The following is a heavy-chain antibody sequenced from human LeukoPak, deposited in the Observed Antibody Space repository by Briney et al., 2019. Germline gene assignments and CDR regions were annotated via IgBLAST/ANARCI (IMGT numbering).Heavy chain of an antibody. Sequence: PGGSLRLSCAASGFTFSSYSMNWVRQAPGKGLEWVSSISSSSSYIYYADSVKGRFTISRDNAKNSLYLQMNSLRAEDTAVYYCAREESQYSIAARHGWFDPWGQGTLVTVSS. CDR1: GFTFSSYS. CDR2: ISSSSSYI. J-gene: IGHJ5*02. D-gene: IGHD6-6*01. V-gene: IGHV3-21*01. CDR3: AREESQYSIAARHGWFDP.